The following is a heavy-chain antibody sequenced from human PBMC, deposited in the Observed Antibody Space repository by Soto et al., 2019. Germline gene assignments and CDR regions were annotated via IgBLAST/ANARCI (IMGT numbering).Heavy chain of an antibody. J-gene: IGHJ6*02. CDR1: GGSISSYY. CDR2: IYYSGST. V-gene: IGHV4-59*01. Sequence: PSETLSLTCTVSGGSISSYYWSWIRQPPGKGLEWIGYIYYSGSTNYNPSLKSRVTISVDTSKNQFSLKLSSVTAADTAVYYCARGTSFESDSSSWQRYYYYYGMDVWGQGTTVTVSS. CDR3: ARGTSFESDSSSWQRYYYYYGMDV. D-gene: IGHD6-13*01.